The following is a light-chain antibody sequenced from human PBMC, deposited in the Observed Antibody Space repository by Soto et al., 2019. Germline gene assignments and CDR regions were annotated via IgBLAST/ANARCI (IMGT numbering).Light chain of an antibody. CDR3: NSYTSSSSYV. Sequence: QSALTQPASVSGSPGESITISCTGTSSGVGGFNYVSWYQQHPGTAPKLMIYDVTNRPSWVSYRFPGSKSGNTASLTISGLQAEDEADYYCNSYTSSSSYVFGTGTKVTVL. V-gene: IGLV2-14*03. CDR1: SSGVGGFNY. CDR2: DVT. J-gene: IGLJ1*01.